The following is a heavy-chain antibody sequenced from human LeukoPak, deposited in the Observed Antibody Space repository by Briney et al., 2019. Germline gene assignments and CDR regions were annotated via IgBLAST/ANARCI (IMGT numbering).Heavy chain of an antibody. CDR3: ARQIMTGTKRFDP. Sequence: SETLSLTCTVSGGSIRSSSYYWGCIRQPPGKGLEWIGSISYSGTTYYNPSLKSRVIISVDTSKNQFSLKLSSVTAADTAVYYCARQIMTGTKRFDPWAQGTLVTVSS. V-gene: IGHV4-39*01. D-gene: IGHD1-1*01. CDR2: ISYSGTT. CDR1: GGSIRSSSYY. J-gene: IGHJ5*02.